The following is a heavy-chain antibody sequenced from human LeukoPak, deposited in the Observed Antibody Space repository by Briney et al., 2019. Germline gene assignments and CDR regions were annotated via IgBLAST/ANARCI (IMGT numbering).Heavy chain of an antibody. D-gene: IGHD1-1*01. CDR3: AKDEGRLINNWYRQY. Sequence: GGSLRLSCVVSGVMFNNYAMSWVRQAPGRGLEWVSTIEQDSSATYSAGSVRGRFAISRDNSKNTLYLHINSLTAGDTAMYYCAKDEGRLINNWYRQYWGQGTPVTVSP. J-gene: IGHJ4*02. CDR2: IEQDSSAT. V-gene: IGHV3-23*01. CDR1: GVMFNNYA.